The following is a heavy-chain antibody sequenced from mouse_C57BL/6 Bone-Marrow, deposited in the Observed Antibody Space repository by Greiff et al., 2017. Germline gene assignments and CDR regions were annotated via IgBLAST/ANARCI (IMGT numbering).Heavy chain of an antibody. J-gene: IGHJ1*03. CDR1: GYAFSSYW. CDR3: ARGDDGYYGGYFDV. CDR2: IYPGDGDT. V-gene: IGHV1-80*01. Sequence: VKLMESGAELVKPGASVKISCKASGYAFSSYWMNWVKQRPGKGLEWIGQIYPGDGDTNYNGKFKGKATLTADKSSSTAYMQLSSLTSEDAAVYFCARGDDGYYGGYFDVWGTGTTVTVSS. D-gene: IGHD2-3*01.